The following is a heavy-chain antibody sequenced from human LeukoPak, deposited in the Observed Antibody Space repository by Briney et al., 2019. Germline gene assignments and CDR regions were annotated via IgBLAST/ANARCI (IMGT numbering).Heavy chain of an antibody. CDR3: AVGRDGYNYAFDI. V-gene: IGHV3-23*01. Sequence: GGSLRLSCAASGFTFSSYAMSWVRQAPGKGLEWVSAISGSGGSTYYADSVKGRFTISRDNSKNTLYLQMNSLRAEDTAVYYCAVGRDGYNYAFDIWGQGTMVTVSS. D-gene: IGHD5-24*01. J-gene: IGHJ3*02. CDR2: ISGSGGST. CDR1: GFTFSSYA.